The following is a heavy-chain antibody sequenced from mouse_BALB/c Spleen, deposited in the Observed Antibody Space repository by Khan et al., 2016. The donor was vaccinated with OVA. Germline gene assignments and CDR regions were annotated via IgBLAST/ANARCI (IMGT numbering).Heavy chain of an antibody. CDR1: GYSITSDYA. CDR2: ISYSGST. D-gene: IGHD3-3*01. CDR3: TRGRAY. J-gene: IGHJ3*01. Sequence: EVQLQESGPGLVKPSQSLSLTCTVTGYSITSDYAWNWIRQFPGNKLEWMGYISYSGSTSYTPSLKSRISITRDTSTNQFFLQLNSVTTEDTATXDCTRGRAYWGQGTLVTVSA. V-gene: IGHV3-2*02.